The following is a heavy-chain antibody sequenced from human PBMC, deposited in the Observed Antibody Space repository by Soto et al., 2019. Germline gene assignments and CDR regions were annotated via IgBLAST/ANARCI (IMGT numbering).Heavy chain of an antibody. CDR1: GGSISSAAYY. CDR2: ISHSGST. CDR3: ARDYTYGPNFFDG. Sequence: QVQLQESGPGLVKPSQTLSLTCTVSGGSISSAAYYWSWIRQHPGKGLEWIGYISHSGSTYYTPSLKSRVIISADTPKNQFSLNLPSVTAADTAVYSCARDYTYGPNFFDGWGQGALVTSPQ. V-gene: IGHV4-31*03. J-gene: IGHJ4*02. D-gene: IGHD5-18*01.